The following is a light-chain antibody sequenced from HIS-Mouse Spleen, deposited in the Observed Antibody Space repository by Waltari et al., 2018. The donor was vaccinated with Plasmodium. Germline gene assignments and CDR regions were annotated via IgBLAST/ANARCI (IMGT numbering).Light chain of an antibody. CDR2: EGS. J-gene: IGLJ2*01. CDR3: CSYAGSSTYVV. Sequence: QSALTQPASVSGSPGQSITISCTGTRSDVGSYNLVSGSQQHPGKAPKLRLYEGSKRPSGVSNRFSGSKSGNTASLTISGLQAEDEADYYCCSYAGSSTYVVFGGGTKLTVL. CDR1: RSDVGSYNL. V-gene: IGLV2-23*01.